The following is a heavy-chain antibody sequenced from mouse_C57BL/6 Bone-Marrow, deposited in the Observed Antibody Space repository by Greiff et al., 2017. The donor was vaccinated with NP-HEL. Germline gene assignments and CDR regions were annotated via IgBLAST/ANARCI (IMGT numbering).Heavy chain of an antibody. V-gene: IGHV1-63*01. Sequence: VQLVESGAELVRPGTSVKMSCKASGYTFTNYWIGWAKQRPGHGLEWIGDIYPGGGYTNYNEKFKGKATLTADKSSSTAYMQLSSLTSEDSASYCWARSSWYYFDYWGQGTTLTLSS. CDR1: GYTFTNYW. J-gene: IGHJ2*01. CDR3: ARSSWYYFDY. CDR2: IYPGGGYT.